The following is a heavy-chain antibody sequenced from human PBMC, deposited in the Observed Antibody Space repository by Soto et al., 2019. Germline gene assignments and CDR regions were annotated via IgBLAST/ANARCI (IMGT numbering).Heavy chain of an antibody. CDR3: ATNYGSGSTHFDY. V-gene: IGHV1-69*02. CDR2: ITPMLGMS. CDR1: GDTFNFYT. Sequence: QVQLVQSGAEVKKPGSPVRVSCTASGDTFNFYTISWVRQVPGQGPEWMGRITPMLGMSNYAQKFQGRVTIMADKPASTVYMNLSGLTSEDTAVYYCATNYGSGSTHFDYWGQGTLVTVSS. J-gene: IGHJ4*02. D-gene: IGHD3-10*01.